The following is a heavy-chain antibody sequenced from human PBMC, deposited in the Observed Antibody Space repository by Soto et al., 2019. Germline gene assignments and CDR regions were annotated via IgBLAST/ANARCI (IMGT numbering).Heavy chain of an antibody. CDR1: GGTFSSYA. V-gene: IGHV1-69*01. D-gene: IGHD3-3*01. CDR3: ARRYDFWSGYYYNWFDP. CDR2: IIPIFGTA. J-gene: IGHJ5*02. Sequence: QVQLVQSGAEVKKPGSSVKVSCKASGGTFSSYAISWVRQAPGQGLEWMGGIIPIFGTANYAQKFQGRVTITADESTSTAYMELSSLRSEDTAVYYCARRYDFWSGYYYNWFDPWGQGPLVTVSS.